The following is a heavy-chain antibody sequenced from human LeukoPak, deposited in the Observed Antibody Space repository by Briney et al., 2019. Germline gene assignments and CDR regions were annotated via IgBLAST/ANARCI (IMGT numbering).Heavy chain of an antibody. V-gene: IGHV3-23*01. J-gene: IGHJ4*02. Sequence: GGSLRLSCVASGFTFSTYAMSWVRQAPGKGLEWVSDISDSGSNTYYADSVKGRFTISRDNSKYTLYLQMSSLRAEDTAVYFCAKIRGYSYGYGDYWGQGTLVTVSS. CDR3: AKIRGYSYGYGDY. CDR1: GFTFSTYA. D-gene: IGHD5-18*01. CDR2: ISDSGSNT.